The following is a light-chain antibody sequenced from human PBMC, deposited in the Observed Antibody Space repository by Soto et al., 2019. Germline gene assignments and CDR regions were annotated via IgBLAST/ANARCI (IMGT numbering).Light chain of an antibody. V-gene: IGKV3-20*01. CDR1: QSVSSSY. Sequence: EFVLTQSPGTLSLSPGERATLSCRASQSVSSSYLAWYQQKPGQAPRLLIYGASTRATGIPARFSGSGSGTEFTLTISNLQSEDFAVYFCQQYHNWPPITFGQGTRLEIK. CDR2: GAS. CDR3: QQYHNWPPIT. J-gene: IGKJ5*01.